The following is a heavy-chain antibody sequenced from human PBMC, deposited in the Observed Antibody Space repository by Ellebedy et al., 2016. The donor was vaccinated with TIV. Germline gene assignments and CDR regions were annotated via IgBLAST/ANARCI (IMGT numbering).Heavy chain of an antibody. CDR1: GFTFSNYW. Sequence: GESLKISXVASGFTFSNYWMSWVRQAPGKGLEWVANMKQDGSEIYYVDSVKGRFTISRDNAKNSLYLQMNSLRAEDTAVYYCARDKIAGATYFDYWGQGTLVTVSS. CDR2: MKQDGSEI. CDR3: ARDKIAGATYFDY. V-gene: IGHV3-7*01. J-gene: IGHJ4*02. D-gene: IGHD1-26*01.